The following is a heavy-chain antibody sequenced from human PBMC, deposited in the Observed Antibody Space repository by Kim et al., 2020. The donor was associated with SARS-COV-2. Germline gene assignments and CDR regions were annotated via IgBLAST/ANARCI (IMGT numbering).Heavy chain of an antibody. CDR3: ARPYSSGWYPFDY. J-gene: IGHJ4*02. D-gene: IGHD6-19*01. CDR2: IYYSGST. CDR1: GGSISSSSYY. Sequence: SETLSLTCTVSGGSISSSSYYWGWIRQPPGKGLEWIGSIYYSGSTYYNPSLKSRVTISVDTSNNQFSLRLSSVTAADTAVYYCARPYSSGWYPFDYWGQGTLVTVSS. V-gene: IGHV4-39*07.